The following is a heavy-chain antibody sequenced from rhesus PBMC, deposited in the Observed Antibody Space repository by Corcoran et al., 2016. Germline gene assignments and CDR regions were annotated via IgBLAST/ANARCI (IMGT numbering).Heavy chain of an antibody. J-gene: IGHJ6*01. CDR3: ARAGRPYGLDS. Sequence: QVQLQESGPGLVKPSETLSLTCAVSGGSISSSNWWSWIRQPPGKGLEWIGYITYIGSTSYNPSLKSRVTISRDTSKNTFSLKLSSVTAADTAVYYCARAGRPYGLDSWGQGVVVTVSS. CDR2: ITYIGST. V-gene: IGHV4-122*02. CDR1: GGSISSSNW. D-gene: IGHD2-21*01.